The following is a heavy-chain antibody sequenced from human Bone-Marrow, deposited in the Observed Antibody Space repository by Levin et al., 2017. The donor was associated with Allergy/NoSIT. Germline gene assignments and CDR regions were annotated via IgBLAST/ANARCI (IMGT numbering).Heavy chain of an antibody. CDR1: GFTFSSYG. Sequence: PGGSLRLSCAASGFTFSSYGMHWVRQAPGKGLEWVAVISYDGSNKYHGDSVTGRFTISRDNSKNTLYLHMNSLRAEDTALYYCAKVGRGGDTADGMDVWGQGTTVTVSS. CDR2: ISYDGSNK. D-gene: IGHD3-16*01. CDR3: AKVGRGGDTADGMDV. J-gene: IGHJ6*02. V-gene: IGHV3-30*18.